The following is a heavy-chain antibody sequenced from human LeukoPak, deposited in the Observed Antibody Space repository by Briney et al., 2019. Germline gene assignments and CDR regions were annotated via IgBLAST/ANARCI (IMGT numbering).Heavy chain of an antibody. CDR1: GFSFSLYS. V-gene: IGHV3-21*01. J-gene: IGHJ5*01. CDR3: TREGGVGS. Sequence: GGSLRLSCVASGFSFSLYSMNWVRQAPGKGLEWVSTISGDSSGNYIDYADSVKGRFTIPRDNAKNSVFLQMNGLRDDDTAVYYCTREGGVGSWGQGTLVSVSS. CDR2: ISGDSSGNYI. D-gene: IGHD3-16*01.